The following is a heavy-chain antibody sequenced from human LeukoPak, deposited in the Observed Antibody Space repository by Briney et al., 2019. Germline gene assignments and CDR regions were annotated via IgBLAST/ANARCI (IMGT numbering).Heavy chain of an antibody. CDR2: ISSSGNII. D-gene: IGHD2-21*01. CDR3: ASLWGTIPFDY. J-gene: IGHJ4*02. CDR1: GFTFSSYE. Sequence: HPGGSLRLSCAASGFTFSSYEMNWVRQAPGKGLEWVSYISSSGNIIYYADSVKGRFTISRDNAKNSLFLQINSLEADDTAVYYCASLWGTIPFDYWGQGTLVTVSS. V-gene: IGHV3-48*03.